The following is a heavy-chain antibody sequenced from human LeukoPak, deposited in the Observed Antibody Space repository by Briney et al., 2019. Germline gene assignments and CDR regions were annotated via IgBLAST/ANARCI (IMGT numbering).Heavy chain of an antibody. Sequence: ASVKVSCRASGYTFTSYYMHWVRQAPGQGLEWMGIINPSGGSTSYAQKFQGRVTITADESTSTVHMELSGLRSEDTAVYYCARDQEGFDCWGQGTLVTVSS. J-gene: IGHJ4*02. CDR3: ARDQEGFDC. CDR1: GYTFTSYY. V-gene: IGHV1-46*01. CDR2: INPSGGST.